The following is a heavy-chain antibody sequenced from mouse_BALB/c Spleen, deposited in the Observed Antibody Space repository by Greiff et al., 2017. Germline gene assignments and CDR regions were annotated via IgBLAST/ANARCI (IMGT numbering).Heavy chain of an antibody. Sequence: EVQLVESGPGLVKPSQSLSLTCTVTGYSITSDYAWNWIRQFPGNKLEWMGYISYSGSTSYNPSLKSRISITRDTSKNQFFLQLNSVTTEDTATYYCARGHYGSSHFDYWGQGTTLTVSS. CDR2: ISYSGST. V-gene: IGHV3-2*02. D-gene: IGHD1-1*01. CDR3: ARGHYGSSHFDY. J-gene: IGHJ2*01. CDR1: GYSITSDYA.